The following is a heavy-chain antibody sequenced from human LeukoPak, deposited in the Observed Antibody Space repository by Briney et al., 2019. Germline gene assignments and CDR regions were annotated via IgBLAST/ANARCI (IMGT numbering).Heavy chain of an antibody. Sequence: GGSLRLSCTASAISFSTYAMTWLRQAPGKGLEWVSSIHGSGGGTNYADSVKGRFTISRDNSKKTLFLQMNRLRVDDTAVYYCARRIAGTATGGYFEPWGRGTLVSVSS. CDR3: ARRIAGTATGGYFEP. D-gene: IGHD6-19*01. J-gene: IGHJ2*01. CDR2: IHGSGGGT. CDR1: AISFSTYA. V-gene: IGHV3-23*01.